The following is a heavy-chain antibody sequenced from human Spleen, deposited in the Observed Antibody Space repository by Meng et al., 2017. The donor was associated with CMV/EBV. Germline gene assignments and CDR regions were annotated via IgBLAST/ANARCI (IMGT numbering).Heavy chain of an antibody. CDR1: GYSITSGYY. CDR2: IYHSGST. J-gene: IGHJ4*02. V-gene: IGHV4-38-2*02. CDR3: ARDGIAAAGLDY. Sequence: SETLSLTCTVSGYSITSGYYWGWIRQPPGKGLEWIGSIYHSGSTYYNPSLKSRVTISVDTSTNQFSLKLSSVTAADTAVYYCARDGIAAAGLDYWGQGTLVTVSS. D-gene: IGHD6-13*01.